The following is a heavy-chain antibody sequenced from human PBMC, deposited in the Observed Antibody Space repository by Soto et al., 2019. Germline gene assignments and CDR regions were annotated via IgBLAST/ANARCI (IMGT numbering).Heavy chain of an antibody. J-gene: IGHJ4*02. Sequence: PSHTLSLTCAISGDSVSSNSAAWNLIRQSPSRGLEWLGRTYYRAKWFNDYAVSVRSRISISPDTSKNQFFLQLNSVTPEDTAVYYCARDRDGSGRTDYEYWGKGTLVTVSS. CDR3: ARDRDGSGRTDYEY. D-gene: IGHD6-19*01. V-gene: IGHV6-1*01. CDR2: TYYRAKWFN. CDR1: GDSVSSNSAA.